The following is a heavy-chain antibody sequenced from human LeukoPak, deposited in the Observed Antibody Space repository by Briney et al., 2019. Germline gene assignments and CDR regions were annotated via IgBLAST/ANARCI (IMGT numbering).Heavy chain of an antibody. V-gene: IGHV3-7*02. J-gene: IGHJ5*02. Sequence: GGSLRLSCAASGFTFSSYWMSWVRQAPGKGLEWVANIKQDGSEKYYVDSVKGRFTISRDNAKNSLYLQMNSLRAEDTAVYYCARKRDTGYCSSTSCPNNWFDPWGQGTLVTVSS. CDR3: ARKRDTGYCSSTSCPNNWFDP. CDR2: IKQDGSEK. CDR1: GFTFSSYW. D-gene: IGHD2-2*01.